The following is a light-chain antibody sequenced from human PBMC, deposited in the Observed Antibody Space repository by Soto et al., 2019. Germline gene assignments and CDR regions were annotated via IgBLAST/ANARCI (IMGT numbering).Light chain of an antibody. V-gene: IGLV2-23*02. CDR1: SSDGGSYNL. CDR3: YSYAGSSTAGV. CDR2: EVS. J-gene: IGLJ1*01. Sequence: QSVLTQPASVSGSPGQSITISCIGSSSDGGSYNLVSWYQQHSGKAPKLMIYEVSKRPSGVSNRFSGSKSANTASLTISGLQAEDEADYYCYSYAGSSTAGVFRTGTKVTLL.